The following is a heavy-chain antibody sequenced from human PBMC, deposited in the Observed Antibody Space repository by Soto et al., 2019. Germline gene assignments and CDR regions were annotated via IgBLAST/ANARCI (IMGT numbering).Heavy chain of an antibody. D-gene: IGHD3-16*01. CDR2: FESGGSI. Sequence: EVHLVESGGGLIQPGGSLTLTCAASGVTVNTNYMSWVRQSPGKGLEWVSLFESGGSIYYADSVKGRFTISRDNFKNTLSLQMNSLRVEDTAVYFCASTAVWKNAFEIWGQGTLVSVSS. CDR3: ASTAVWKNAFEI. J-gene: IGHJ3*02. V-gene: IGHV3-53*01. CDR1: GVTVNTNY.